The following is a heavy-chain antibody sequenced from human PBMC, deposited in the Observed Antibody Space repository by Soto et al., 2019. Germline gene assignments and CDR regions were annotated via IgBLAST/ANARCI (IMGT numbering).Heavy chain of an antibody. J-gene: IGHJ6*02. CDR1: GESLSGYY. V-gene: IGHV4-34*01. CDR3: ARTRNLDV. D-gene: IGHD1-1*01. Sequence: QVQLQQWGAGLLKPSETLSLTCAVYGESLSGYYGNWIRQSPGKGLEWIGEINYSGNTNYNPSLKIRVTISIDTSKNQFSLNMSSVTAADTSVYYCARTRNLDVWGQGTTVIVSS. CDR2: INYSGNT.